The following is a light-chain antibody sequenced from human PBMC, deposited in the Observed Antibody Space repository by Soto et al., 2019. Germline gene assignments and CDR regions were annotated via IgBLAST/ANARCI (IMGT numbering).Light chain of an antibody. CDR1: QSVSSSY. V-gene: IGKV3-20*01. CDR2: GAS. J-gene: IGKJ2*01. CDR3: HQYGNSPWT. Sequence: EIVLTQSPGTLSLSPGERATLSCRASQSVSSSYLAWYQQKPGQAPGLLIYGASTRATGIPDRFSGSGSGTALALTISRLEPEDFAVYYCHQYGNSPWTFGQGTKLEIK.